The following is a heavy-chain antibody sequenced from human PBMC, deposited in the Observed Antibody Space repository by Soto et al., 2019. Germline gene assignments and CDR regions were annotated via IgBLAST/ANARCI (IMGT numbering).Heavy chain of an antibody. V-gene: IGHV3-30-3*01. CDR3: ASGYCNTTSCFYGMDV. Sequence: PGGSLRLSCAGSGFTFSRNVMHWVRQAPGKGLEWVAFISYDGSNKYYADSVKGRFSISRDNSKNTLYLHMNSLRPEDTSVYYCASGYCNTTSCFYGMDVWGQGNTVTVSS. CDR1: GFTFSRNV. CDR2: ISYDGSNK. D-gene: IGHD2-2*01. J-gene: IGHJ6*02.